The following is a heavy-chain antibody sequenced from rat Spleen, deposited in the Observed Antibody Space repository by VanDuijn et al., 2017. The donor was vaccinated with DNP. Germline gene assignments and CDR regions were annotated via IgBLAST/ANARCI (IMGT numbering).Heavy chain of an antibody. CDR3: ARGLNYGGYIYSWYFDF. D-gene: IGHD1-11*01. CDR1: GYSITSGY. J-gene: IGHJ1*01. Sequence: QLQESGPGLVKPSQSLSLTCSVTGYSITSGYGWNWIRKFPGNKMEWMGYINYSGTTAYNPSLRSRISITRDTSKNQFFLQLNSVTTEDTAAYYCARGLNYGGYIYSWYFDFWGPGTMVTVSS. CDR2: INYSGTT. V-gene: IGHV3-1*01.